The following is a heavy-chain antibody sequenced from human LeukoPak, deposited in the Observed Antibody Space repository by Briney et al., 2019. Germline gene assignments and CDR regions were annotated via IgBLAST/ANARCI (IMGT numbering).Heavy chain of an antibody. V-gene: IGHV3-7*03. D-gene: IGHD2-15*01. J-gene: IGHJ3*02. CDR2: IGPDGSDK. CDR3: ARMVVAAYDAFDI. CDR1: GFLFSSYW. Sequence: GGSLRLSCTTSGFLFSSYWMSWVRQAPGKGLEWVANIGPDGSDKQYVDSMKGRFTISRDNAQNSVYLQMNSLRAEDTAVYYCARMVVAAYDAFDIWGQGTMVTVSS.